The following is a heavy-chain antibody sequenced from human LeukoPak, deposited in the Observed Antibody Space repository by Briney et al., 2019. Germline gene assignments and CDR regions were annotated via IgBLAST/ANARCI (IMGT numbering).Heavy chain of an antibody. Sequence: PGGSLRLSCAASGFTFSSYWMSWVRQAPGKGLEWVANIKQDGSEKYYVDSVKGRFTISRDNAKNSLYLQMNSLRAEDTAVYYCARARHVFGGGTPNYFASGAKGPLATVPS. D-gene: IGHD3-16*01. V-gene: IGHV3-7*01. CDR1: GFTFSSYW. CDR2: IKQDGSEK. J-gene: IGHJ4*02. CDR3: ARARHVFGGGTPNYFAS.